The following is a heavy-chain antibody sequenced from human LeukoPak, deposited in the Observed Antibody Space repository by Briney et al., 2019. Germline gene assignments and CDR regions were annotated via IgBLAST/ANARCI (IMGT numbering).Heavy chain of an antibody. CDR3: ARDRFTRYSSSYNWFDP. CDR1: GGTFSSYA. D-gene: IGHD6-6*01. CDR2: IIPIFGTA. J-gene: IGHJ5*02. V-gene: IGHV1-69*05. Sequence: SVKVSCKASGGTFSSYAISWVRPAPGQGLEWMGGIIPIFGTANYAQKFQGRVTITTDESTSTAYMELSSLRSEDTAVYYCARDRFTRYSSSYNWFDPWGQGTLVTVSS.